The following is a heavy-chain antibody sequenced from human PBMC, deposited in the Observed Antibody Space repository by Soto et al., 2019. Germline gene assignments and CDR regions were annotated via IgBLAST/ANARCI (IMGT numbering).Heavy chain of an antibody. D-gene: IGHD4-17*01. CDR1: GGSIRNSNYY. Sequence: QLQLQESGPGLVRPSETLSLTCTVSGGSIRNSNYYWGWIRQPPGKGLEWIGIIYYSGNTYYNPSLKSRVTISVDTSRNHFSLKLTSVTAADTAVYYCTRHFDYGLDAFDIWGQGTMVTVSS. V-gene: IGHV4-39*01. CDR2: IYYSGNT. J-gene: IGHJ3*02. CDR3: TRHFDYGLDAFDI.